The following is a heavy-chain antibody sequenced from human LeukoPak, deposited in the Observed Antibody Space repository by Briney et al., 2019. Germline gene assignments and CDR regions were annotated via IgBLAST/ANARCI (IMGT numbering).Heavy chain of an antibody. CDR3: ARAVYGSGSYFLDY. J-gene: IGHJ4*02. CDR2: IYYSGST. V-gene: IGHV4-30-4*01. D-gene: IGHD3-10*01. Sequence: PSETLSLTCTVSGGSISSGDYYWSWIRQPPGKGLEWIGYIYYSGSTYYNPSLKSRVTISVDTSKNQFSLKLSSVTAADTAVYYCARAVYGSGSYFLDYWGQGTLVTVSS. CDR1: GGSISSGDYY.